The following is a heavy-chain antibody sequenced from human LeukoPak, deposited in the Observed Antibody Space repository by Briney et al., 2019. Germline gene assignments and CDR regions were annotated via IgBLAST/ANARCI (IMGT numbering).Heavy chain of an antibody. V-gene: IGHV3-23*01. CDR2: ISGSGGST. CDR1: GFLFSRYW. D-gene: IGHD6-13*01. CDR3: AKYSSSWYRYFDY. Sequence: GGSLRLSCAASGFLFSRYWMNWVRQAPGKGLEWVSAISGSGGSTYYADSVKGRFTISRDNSKNTLYLQMNSLRAEDTAVYYCAKYSSSWYRYFDYWGQGTLVTVSS. J-gene: IGHJ4*02.